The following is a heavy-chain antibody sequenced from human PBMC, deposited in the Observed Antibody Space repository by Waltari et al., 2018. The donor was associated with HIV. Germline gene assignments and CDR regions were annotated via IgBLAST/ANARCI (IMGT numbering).Heavy chain of an antibody. CDR1: GFTVSSNW. CDR3: ARGVGYGMDV. D-gene: IGHD2-15*01. V-gene: IGHV3-74*01. Sequence: EVQLVESGGGLVQPGGSLRLSCEASGFTVSSNWMHWVRQAPGKGLVWGSCINKDGSNTRYAYSVKVRLTISRDNAKNTLELQMNSLRAEDTAVYYCARGVGYGMDVWGQGTTVTVSS. CDR2: INKDGSNT. J-gene: IGHJ6*02.